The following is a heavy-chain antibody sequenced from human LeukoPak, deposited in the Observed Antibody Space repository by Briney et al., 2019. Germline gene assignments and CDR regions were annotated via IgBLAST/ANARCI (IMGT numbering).Heavy chain of an antibody. Sequence: GGSLRLSCAASGFTFSSYEMNWVRHAPGKGLEWVSYISSSGSTIYYADSVKGRFTISRDNAKNSLYLQMNSLRAEDTAVYYCARYSLQQLPPSYFDYWGQGTLVTVSS. CDR3: ARYSLQQLPPSYFDY. J-gene: IGHJ4*02. CDR2: ISSSGSTI. CDR1: GFTFSSYE. V-gene: IGHV3-48*03. D-gene: IGHD6-13*01.